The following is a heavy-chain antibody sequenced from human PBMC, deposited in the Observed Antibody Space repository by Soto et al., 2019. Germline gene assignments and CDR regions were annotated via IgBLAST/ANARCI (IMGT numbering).Heavy chain of an antibody. J-gene: IGHJ6*02. D-gene: IGHD3-22*01. CDR2: IDPSDSYT. CDR3: ARWHSSGYSEPFYGMDV. V-gene: IGHV5-10-1*01. Sequence: PGESLKISCKGSGYSFTSYWISWVRQMPGKGLEWMGRIDPSDSYTNYSPSFQGHVTISADKSISTAYLQWSSLKASDTAIYYCARWHSSGYSEPFYGMDVWGQGTTVTVSS. CDR1: GYSFTSYW.